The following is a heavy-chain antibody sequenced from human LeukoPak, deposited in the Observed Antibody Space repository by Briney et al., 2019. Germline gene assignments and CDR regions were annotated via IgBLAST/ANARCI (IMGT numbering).Heavy chain of an antibody. J-gene: IGHJ3*02. V-gene: IGHV4-39*07. CDR1: GVSISSISYY. CDR2: MYHNVST. CDR3: ARDETSKGDAFDI. Sequence: SETLCLTCTVSGVSISSISYYWGWIRQPPGKRLEWIGSMYHNVSTYYKTSLKSRVTISVDTSKNQFSLKLTSVTAADSAVYYCARDETSKGDAFDIWGQGTMVTVSS.